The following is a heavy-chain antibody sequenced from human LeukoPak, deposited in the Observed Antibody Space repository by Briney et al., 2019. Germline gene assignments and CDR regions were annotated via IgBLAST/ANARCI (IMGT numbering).Heavy chain of an antibody. CDR3: ARPGITMVRGGNVNWFDP. CDR1: GFTFSDYY. CDR2: ISLSSTYT. D-gene: IGHD3-10*01. Sequence: GGSLRLSCAASGFTFSDYYMSWIRQAPGKGLEWVSYISLSSTYTNYADSVKGRFTISRDNSKNSLYLQMNSLRAEDTAVYYCARPGITMVRGGNVNWFDPWGQGTLVTVSS. V-gene: IGHV3-11*06. J-gene: IGHJ5*02.